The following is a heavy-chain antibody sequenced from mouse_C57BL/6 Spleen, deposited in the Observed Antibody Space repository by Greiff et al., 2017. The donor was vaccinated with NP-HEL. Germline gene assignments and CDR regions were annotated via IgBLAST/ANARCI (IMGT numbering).Heavy chain of an antibody. CDR3: ARHEAGWLLHSYWYFDV. CDR2: FYPGSGSI. V-gene: IGHV1-62-2*01. J-gene: IGHJ1*03. Sequence: QVQLQQSGAELVKPGASVKLSCKASGCTFTEYTIHWVKQRSGQGLEWIGWFYPGSGSIKYNEKFKDKATLTADKSSSTVYMELSRLTSEDSAVYFCARHEAGWLLHSYWYFDVWGTGTTVTVSS. CDR1: GCTFTEYT. D-gene: IGHD2-3*01.